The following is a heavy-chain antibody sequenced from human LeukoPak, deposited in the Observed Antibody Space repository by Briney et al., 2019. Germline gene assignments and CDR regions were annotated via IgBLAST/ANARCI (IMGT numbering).Heavy chain of an antibody. CDR3: ARSPEWPHMDV. D-gene: IGHD2-8*01. CDR2: ISSNGGST. Sequence: HPGGSLRLSCAASGFTFSGSAMHWVRQAPGKGLEYVSAISSNGGSTYYANSVKGRFTISRDNSKNTLYLQMGSLRAEDMAVYYCARSPEWPHMDVWGKGTTVTVSS. CDR1: GFTFSGSA. V-gene: IGHV3-64*01. J-gene: IGHJ6*03.